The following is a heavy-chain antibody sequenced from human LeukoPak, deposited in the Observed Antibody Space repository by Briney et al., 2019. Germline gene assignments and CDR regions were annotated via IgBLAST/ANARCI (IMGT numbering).Heavy chain of an antibody. CDR1: GGSISSSSYY. J-gene: IGHJ4*02. CDR3: ARQWRVWGSYRSLYYFDY. D-gene: IGHD3-16*02. Sequence: PSETLSLTCTVSGGSISSSSYYWGWIRQPPGRGLEWIGSIYYSGSTYYNPSLKSRVTISVDTSKNQFSLKLSSVTAADTAVYYCARQWRVWGSYRSLYYFDYWGQGTLVTVSS. CDR2: IYYSGST. V-gene: IGHV4-39*01.